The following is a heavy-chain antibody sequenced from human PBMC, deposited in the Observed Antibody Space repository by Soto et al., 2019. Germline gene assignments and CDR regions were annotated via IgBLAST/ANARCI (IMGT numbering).Heavy chain of an antibody. D-gene: IGHD2-2*01. CDR2: IGQDGSDK. J-gene: IGHJ5*02. CDR3: ARIIVRTNNWLDP. Sequence: EVQLVESGGGLVQPGGSLRLSCAASGFTFSSYWMTWVRQAPGKGLEWVANIGQDGSDKHFLDSVKGRFTISRDNAKNSLYLQMNSLRAEDTAVYYCARIIVRTNNWLDPWGQGTLVTVSS. V-gene: IGHV3-7*01. CDR1: GFTFSSYW.